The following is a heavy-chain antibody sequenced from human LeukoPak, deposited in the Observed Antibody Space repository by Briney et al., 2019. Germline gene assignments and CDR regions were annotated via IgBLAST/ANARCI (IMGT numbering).Heavy chain of an antibody. V-gene: IGHV4-59*01. J-gene: IGHJ3*02. CDR1: NASISTYY. D-gene: IGHD3-3*01. CDR2: ISSSGNT. Sequence: SETLSLTCTVFNASISTYYWSWIQQPPGKGLEWIGYISSSGNTNYNPSLKSRLSISVDTSKNQFSLRLTSVTAADTAVYYCARVLTIFGVVISYGAFDIWGQGTVVTVSS. CDR3: ARVLTIFGVVISYGAFDI.